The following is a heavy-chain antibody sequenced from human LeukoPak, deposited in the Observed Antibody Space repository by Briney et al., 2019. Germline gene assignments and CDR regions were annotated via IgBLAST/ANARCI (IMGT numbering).Heavy chain of an antibody. D-gene: IGHD2-8*02. CDR2: IYYSGST. CDR1: GGSISSYY. V-gene: IGHV4-59*08. CDR3: ARRRGGVYFDY. Sequence: SETLSLTCTVSGGSISSYYWSLIRQPPGKGLEWIGYIYYSGSTNYNPSLKSRVTISVDSSKNQFSLKLSSVTAADTAVYYCARRRGGVYFDYWGQGTLVTVSS. J-gene: IGHJ4*02.